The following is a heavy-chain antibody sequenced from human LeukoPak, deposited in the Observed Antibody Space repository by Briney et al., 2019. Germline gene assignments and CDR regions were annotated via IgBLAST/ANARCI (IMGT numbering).Heavy chain of an antibody. CDR3: ARGASGIQLWFFDP. D-gene: IGHD5-18*01. CDR2: IKQDGSEK. Sequence: GGSLRLSCAASGFTFSSYWLSWVRQAPGKGLEWVANIKQDGSEKYYVDSVKGRLTISRDNAKSSLYLQMNSLRAEDTAVYYCARGASGIQLWFFDPWGQGTLVTVSS. J-gene: IGHJ5*02. V-gene: IGHV3-7*01. CDR1: GFTFSSYW.